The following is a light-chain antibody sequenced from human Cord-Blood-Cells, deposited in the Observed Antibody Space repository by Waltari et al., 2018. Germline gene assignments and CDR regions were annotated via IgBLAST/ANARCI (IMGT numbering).Light chain of an antibody. CDR3: SAYTSSSTLRYV. CDR1: SSDVGGYNY. Sequence: QSALTQPASVSGSPGQSITISCTGTSSDVGGYNYFSCYQHHPGKPPKLMIYDVIKRPSGGCDRFYGSKSGNTASLTISGLQAEDEADYYCSAYTSSSTLRYVFGTGTKVTVL. CDR2: DVI. V-gene: IGLV2-14*03. J-gene: IGLJ1*01.